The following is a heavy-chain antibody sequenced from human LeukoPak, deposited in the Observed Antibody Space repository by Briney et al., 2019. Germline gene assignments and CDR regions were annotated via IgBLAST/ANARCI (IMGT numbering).Heavy chain of an antibody. CDR2: MHPNSGNT. CDR3: ARDLVGAPAAFDI. CDR1: GYTFTSYD. J-gene: IGHJ3*02. D-gene: IGHD1-26*01. V-gene: IGHV1-8*01. Sequence: ASVKVSCKASGYTFTSYDINWVRQATGQGLEWMGWMHPNSGNTGYAQKFQGRVTMTRNTSISTAYMELSSLRSEDTAVYYCARDLVGAPAAFDIWGQGTMVTVSS.